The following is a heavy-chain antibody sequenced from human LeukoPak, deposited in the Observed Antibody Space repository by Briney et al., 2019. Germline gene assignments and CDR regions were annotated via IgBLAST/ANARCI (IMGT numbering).Heavy chain of an antibody. Sequence: PSETLSLSCTVSGASISNGSCYWGWFRQPPGRGLEWIGSIYCSGSTYYNPSLKSRVTMGVDTPKNQFPPKLSSVTAADTAVYYCARRGRWELPRGSFDIWGHGTMVTVSS. CDR1: GASISNGSCY. D-gene: IGHD1-26*01. J-gene: IGHJ3*02. CDR2: IYCSGST. CDR3: ARRGRWELPRGSFDI. V-gene: IGHV4-39*01.